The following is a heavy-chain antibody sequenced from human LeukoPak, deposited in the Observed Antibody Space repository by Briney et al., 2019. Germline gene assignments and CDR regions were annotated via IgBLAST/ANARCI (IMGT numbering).Heavy chain of an antibody. J-gene: IGHJ4*02. CDR1: GYTFTSYY. D-gene: IGHD5-18*01. Sequence: GASVKISCKASGYTFTSYYLHWVGQAPGQGLQWMGVIHPSGGSTSLAQKFQGRVTMTRYTSTSTVYMELSSLGSEDTAVYYCARMDMDPAMVTNFFEHWGQGSLVTVSS. CDR2: IHPSGGST. CDR3: ARMDMDPAMVTNFFEH. V-gene: IGHV1-46*01.